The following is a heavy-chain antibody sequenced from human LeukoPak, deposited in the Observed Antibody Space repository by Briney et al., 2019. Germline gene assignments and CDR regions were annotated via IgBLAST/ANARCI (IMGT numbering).Heavy chain of an antibody. CDR1: GFTFSSYS. Sequence: GGSLRLSCAASGFTFSSYSMNWVRQAPGKGLEWVSSISSSSSYIYYADSVKGRFTISRDNAKNSLYLQMNSLRAEDTAVYYCARDLYCSGGSCLNWFDPWGQGTLVTVSS. CDR3: ARDLYCSGGSCLNWFDP. J-gene: IGHJ5*02. D-gene: IGHD2-15*01. CDR2: ISSSSSYI. V-gene: IGHV3-21*01.